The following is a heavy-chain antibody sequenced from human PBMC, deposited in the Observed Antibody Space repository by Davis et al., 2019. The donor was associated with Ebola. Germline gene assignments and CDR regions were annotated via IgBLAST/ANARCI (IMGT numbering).Heavy chain of an antibody. CDR1: GFTFSSYG. CDR2: IWYDGSNK. V-gene: IGHV3-33*06. D-gene: IGHD6-13*01. J-gene: IGHJ6*02. CDR3: AKGGYGQQLPLYYYGMDV. Sequence: GESLKISCAASGFTFSSYGMHWVRQAPGKGLEWVAVIWYDGSNKYYADSVKGRFTISRDNSKNTLYLQMNSLRAEDTAVYYCAKGGYGQQLPLYYYGMDVWGQGTTVTVSS.